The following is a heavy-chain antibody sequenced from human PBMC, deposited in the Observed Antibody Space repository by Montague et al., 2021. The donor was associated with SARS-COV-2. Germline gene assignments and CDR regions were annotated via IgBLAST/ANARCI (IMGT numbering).Heavy chain of an antibody. CDR3: ARKPDYCDYFDD. Sequence: SETLSLTCTVSGGSISSYYWSWIRQPPGKGLEWIGYIYYSGSTNYNPSLKSRVTISVDTSKNQFTLKLSSVTAADTAVYYCARKPDYCDYFDDWGQGTPVTVSS. CDR1: GGSISSYY. V-gene: IGHV4-59*13. CDR2: IYYSGST. D-gene: IGHD4-17*01. J-gene: IGHJ4*02.